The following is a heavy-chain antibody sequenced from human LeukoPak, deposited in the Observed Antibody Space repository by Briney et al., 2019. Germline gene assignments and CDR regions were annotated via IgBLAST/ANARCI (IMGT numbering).Heavy chain of an antibody. CDR2: IGTSGPGR. Sequence: GASLKLSCSASGFSVSAYAMSWVRQAPGKGLEWVSHIGTSGPGRFYADSVKGRFTISRDSSENTLYLQVNSLRDEDTAMYYCARGFYGSGSPFDYWGQGTLVTVSS. CDR3: ARGFYGSGSPFDY. J-gene: IGHJ4*02. D-gene: IGHD3-10*01. CDR1: GFSVSAYA. V-gene: IGHV3-23*01.